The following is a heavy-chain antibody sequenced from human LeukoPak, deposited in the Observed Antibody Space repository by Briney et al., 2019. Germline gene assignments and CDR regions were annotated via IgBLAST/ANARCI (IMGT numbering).Heavy chain of an antibody. CDR1: GGSISSYY. Sequence: PETLSLTCTVSGGSISSYYSSWIRQPPGKGLEWIGYIYYSVSTNYNPSLKSRVTISVDTSKNQFSLKRSSVTAAHTAVYYCARSPHYDDSSGYTQYYFDDSGQGTLVTASS. CDR2: IYYSVST. J-gene: IGHJ4*02. CDR3: ARSPHYDDSSGYTQYYFDD. V-gene: IGHV4-59*08. D-gene: IGHD3-22*01.